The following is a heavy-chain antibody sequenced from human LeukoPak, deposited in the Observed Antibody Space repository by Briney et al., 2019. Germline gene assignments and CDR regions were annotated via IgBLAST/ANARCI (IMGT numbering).Heavy chain of an antibody. CDR1: GYTFTSYG. CDR2: ISAYNGNT. Sequence: ASVKVSCKASGYTFTSYGISWVRQAPGQGLEWMGWISAYNGNTNYAQELQGRVTMTTDTSTSTAYMELRSLRSDDTAVYYCARVFSPISSIAVAGTLGYWGQGTLVTVSS. CDR3: ARVFSPISSIAVAGTLGY. D-gene: IGHD6-19*01. V-gene: IGHV1-18*01. J-gene: IGHJ4*02.